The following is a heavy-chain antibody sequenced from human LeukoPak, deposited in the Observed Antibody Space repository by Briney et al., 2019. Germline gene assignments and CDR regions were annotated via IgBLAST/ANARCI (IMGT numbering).Heavy chain of an antibody. V-gene: IGHV1-69*06. Sequence: SSVKVSGKAAERTFSSYAISWLRQSPGQRLEWRGGIIPILRTANYAQKLQGRVTITADKSTSTAYLEMSSLSSEDPAVYYCARVDKWELLRGLGRYYYYYYMDVWGKGTTVTVSS. J-gene: IGHJ6*03. CDR2: IIPILRTA. CDR3: ARVDKWELLRGLGRYYYYYYMDV. D-gene: IGHD1-26*01. CDR1: ERTFSSYA.